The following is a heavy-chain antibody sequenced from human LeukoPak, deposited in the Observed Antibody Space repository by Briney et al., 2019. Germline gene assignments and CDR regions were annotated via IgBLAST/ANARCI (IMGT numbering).Heavy chain of an antibody. D-gene: IGHD5-12*01. Sequence: SETLSLTCAVYGGSFSGYYWSWIRQPPGKGLEWIGEINHSGSTNCNPSLKSRVTISVDTSKNQFSLKLSSVTAADTAVYYCARGSTKRYSGRPYYYYMDVWGKGTTVTVSS. CDR3: ARGSTKRYSGRPYYYYMDV. CDR2: INHSGST. CDR1: GGSFSGYY. J-gene: IGHJ6*03. V-gene: IGHV4-34*01.